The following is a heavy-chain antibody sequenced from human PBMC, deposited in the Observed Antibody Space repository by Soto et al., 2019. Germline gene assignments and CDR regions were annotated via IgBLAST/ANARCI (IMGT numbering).Heavy chain of an antibody. CDR1: GFTFSSYW. D-gene: IGHD6-13*01. CDR2: INSDGSST. Sequence: GGSLRLSCAASGFTFSSYWMHWVRQAPGKGLVWVSRINSDGSSTSYADSVKGRFTISRDNAKNTLYLQMNSLRAEDTAVYYCARVRIAAAGFDPRGQGTLVTVSS. CDR3: ARVRIAAAGFDP. V-gene: IGHV3-74*01. J-gene: IGHJ5*02.